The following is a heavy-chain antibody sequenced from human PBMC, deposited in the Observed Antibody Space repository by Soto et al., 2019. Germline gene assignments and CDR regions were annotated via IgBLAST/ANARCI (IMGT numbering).Heavy chain of an antibody. Sequence: PGGSLRLSCAASGFTFDDYAMHWVRQGPGKGLEWVSGINWNSGSIGYADSVQGRFTISRDNAKKSLYLQMNSLRPEDTALYYCVKGRDRSSSSWFDPRGQGTLVTVSS. V-gene: IGHV3-9*01. D-gene: IGHD6-6*01. J-gene: IGHJ5*02. CDR2: INWNSGSI. CDR1: GFTFDDYA. CDR3: VKGRDRSSSSWFDP.